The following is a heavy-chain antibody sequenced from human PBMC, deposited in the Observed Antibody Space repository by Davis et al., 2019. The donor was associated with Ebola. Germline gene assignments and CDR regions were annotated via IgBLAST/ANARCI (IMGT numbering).Heavy chain of an antibody. Sequence: ASVKVSRKVSGYTLTELSMHWVRQAPGKGLEWMGGFDPEDGETIYAQTFQGRVTMTEDTSTDTAYMELSSLRSEDTAVYYCARGNSGSYFSSYYYYMDVWGKVTTVTVSS. CDR2: FDPEDGET. CDR3: ARGNSGSYFSSYYYYMDV. CDR1: GYTLTELS. V-gene: IGHV1-24*01. D-gene: IGHD1-26*01. J-gene: IGHJ6*03.